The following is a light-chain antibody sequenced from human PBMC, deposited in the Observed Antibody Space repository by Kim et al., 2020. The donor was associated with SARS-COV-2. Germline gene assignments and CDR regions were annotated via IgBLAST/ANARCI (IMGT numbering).Light chain of an antibody. CDR1: QSVSSC. CDR2: DAS. CDR3: QQRSNWVT. V-gene: IGKV3-11*01. Sequence: SLSPGERATLSCRASQSVSSCLAWYQQKPGQAPRLLIYDASNRATGIPARFSGSGSGTDFTLTISSLEPEDSAIYYCQQRSNWVTFGPGTKVDIK. J-gene: IGKJ3*01.